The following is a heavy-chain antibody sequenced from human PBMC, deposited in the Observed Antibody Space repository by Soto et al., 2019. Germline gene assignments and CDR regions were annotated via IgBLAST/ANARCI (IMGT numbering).Heavy chain of an antibody. D-gene: IGHD6-6*01. Sequence: QITLKESGPTLVKPTQTLTLTCTFSGFSLSTSGVGVGWIRQPPGKALEWLALIYWDDDKRYSPSLNSRLTITIXTSKNQVVLTKPNMDPVDTATYYCAHSRPPRLLDYCGQGTLVTVSS. CDR3: AHSRPPRLLDY. CDR1: GFSLSTSGVG. J-gene: IGHJ4*02. CDR2: IYWDDDK. V-gene: IGHV2-5*02.